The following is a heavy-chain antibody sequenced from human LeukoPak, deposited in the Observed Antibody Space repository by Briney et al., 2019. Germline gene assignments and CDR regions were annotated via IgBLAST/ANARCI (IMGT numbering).Heavy chain of an antibody. V-gene: IGHV4-61*02. CDR2: IYTSGST. Sequence: SETLSLTCTVSGGSISSSSYYWSWIRQPAGKGLEWIGRIYTSGSTNYNPSLKSRVTMSVDTSKNQFSLKLSSVTAADTAVYYCARSITIFGVVRYFDLWGRGTLVTVSS. CDR1: GGSISSSSYY. J-gene: IGHJ2*01. CDR3: ARSITIFGVVRYFDL. D-gene: IGHD3-3*01.